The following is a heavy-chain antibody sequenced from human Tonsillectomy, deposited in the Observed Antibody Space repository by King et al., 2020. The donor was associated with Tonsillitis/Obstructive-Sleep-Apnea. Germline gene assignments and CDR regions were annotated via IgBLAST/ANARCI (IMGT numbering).Heavy chain of an antibody. Sequence: QLQESGPGLVKPSETLSLTCTVSGGSISSSSYYWGWIRQPPGKGLEWIGSIYYSGSTYYNPSLKSRVTISVDTSTNQFSLKLSSVTAADTAVYYCARKPDYYYYGMDVWGHGTTVTVSS. J-gene: IGHJ6*02. CDR1: GGSISSSSYY. V-gene: IGHV4-39*07. CDR3: ARKPDYYYYGMDV. CDR2: IYYSGST.